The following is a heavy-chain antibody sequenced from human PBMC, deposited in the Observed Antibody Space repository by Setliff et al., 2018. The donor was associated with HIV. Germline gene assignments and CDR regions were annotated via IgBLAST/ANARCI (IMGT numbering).Heavy chain of an antibody. CDR2: IRSKAYGGTT. J-gene: IGHJ3*02. D-gene: IGHD5-18*01. V-gene: IGHV3-49*04. Sequence: PGGSLRLSCAASGFTFSNAWMNWVRQAPGKGLEWVGFIRSKAYGGTTEYAASVKDRFTVSRDDSKSIAYLQINSLKTEDTAVYYCTRDKGYAFDIWGQGTMVTVSS. CDR3: TRDKGYAFDI. CDR1: GFTFSNAW.